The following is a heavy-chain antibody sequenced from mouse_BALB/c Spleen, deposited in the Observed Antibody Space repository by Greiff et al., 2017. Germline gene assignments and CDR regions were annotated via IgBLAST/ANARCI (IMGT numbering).Heavy chain of an antibody. CDR2: ISSGGSYT. CDR1: GFTFSSYT. J-gene: IGHJ1*01. CDR3: TRDGYDGGDYWYFDV. D-gene: IGHD2-2*01. V-gene: IGHV5-6-4*01. Sequence: EVKLMESGGGLVKPGGSLKLSCAASGFTFSSYTMSWVRQTPEKRLEWVATISSGGSYTYYPDSVKGRFTISRDNAKNTLYLQMSSLKSEDTAMYYCTRDGYDGGDYWYFDVWGAGTTVTVSS.